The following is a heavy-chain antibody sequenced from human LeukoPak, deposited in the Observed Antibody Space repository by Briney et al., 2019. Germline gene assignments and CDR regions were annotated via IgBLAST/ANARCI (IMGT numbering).Heavy chain of an antibody. Sequence: GRSLRLSCAASGFTFSDYGMHWVRQGPGKGLEWVAVIWYDGSNKYYADSVNGRFTISRDNSKNTLHLQMNSLRAEDTAMYYCAREQHGSDDAFDIWGQGTMVTVSS. CDR2: IWYDGSNK. D-gene: IGHD3-10*01. CDR3: AREQHGSDDAFDI. V-gene: IGHV3-33*01. CDR1: GFTFSDYG. J-gene: IGHJ3*02.